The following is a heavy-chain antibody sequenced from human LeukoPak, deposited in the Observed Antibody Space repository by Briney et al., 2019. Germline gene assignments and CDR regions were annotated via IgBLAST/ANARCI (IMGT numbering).Heavy chain of an antibody. V-gene: IGHV4-59*12. CDR1: GGSISGDH. CDR2: IYYSGNT. Sequence: SETLSLTCTVSGGSISGDHWNWIRQPPGKGLEWIGYIYYSGNTNYNPSLKSRVTISVDTSKNQFSLKLNSVTAADTAVYYCARDGDYWGQGTLVTVSS. J-gene: IGHJ4*02. CDR3: ARDGDY.